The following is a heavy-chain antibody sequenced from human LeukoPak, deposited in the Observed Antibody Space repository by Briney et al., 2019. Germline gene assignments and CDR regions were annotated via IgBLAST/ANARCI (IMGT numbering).Heavy chain of an antibody. J-gene: IGHJ5*02. CDR3: VREESRNYGVNRFDP. D-gene: IGHD4-17*01. Sequence: SETLSLTCTVSGGSISSSDYYWAWIRQPPGKGLEWIGSINYSGSTYYNLSLKSRVTISVDTSKIQFSLKLGSVTAAGAGVYYCVREESRNYGVNRFDPWGQGTLVTVSS. CDR1: GGSISSSDYY. V-gene: IGHV4-39*02. CDR2: INYSGST.